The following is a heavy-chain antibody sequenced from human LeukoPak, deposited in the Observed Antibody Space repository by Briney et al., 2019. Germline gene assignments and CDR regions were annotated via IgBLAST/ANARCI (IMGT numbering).Heavy chain of an antibody. CDR1: GVSFSGYY. CDR3: ARLRGKYCSSTSCVYYYMDV. Sequence: PSETLSLTCAVYGVSFSGYYWSWIRQPPGKGLEWIGEINHSGSTNYNPSLKSRVTISVDTSKNQFSLKLSSVTAADTAVYYCARLRGKYCSSTSCVYYYMDVWGKGTTVTVSS. D-gene: IGHD2-2*01. CDR2: INHSGST. V-gene: IGHV4-34*01. J-gene: IGHJ6*03.